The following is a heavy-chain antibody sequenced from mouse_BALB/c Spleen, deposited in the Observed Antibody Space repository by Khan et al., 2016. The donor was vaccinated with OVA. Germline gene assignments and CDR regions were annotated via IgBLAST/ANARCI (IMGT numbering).Heavy chain of an antibody. CDR3: ARSDGYYGRGAMDY. CDR2: ISSGGTYT. CDR1: GFTLSRYA. J-gene: IGHJ4*01. Sequence: EVQRVESGGGLVKPGGSLKVSCAVSGFTLSRYAMSWVRQTPEKRLEWVATISSGGTYTYYPDSVKGRFTISRDNAENTLYLQMRSLRSEDTAMYYCARSDGYYGRGAMDYWGQGTSVTVSS. V-gene: IGHV5-9-3*01. D-gene: IGHD2-3*01.